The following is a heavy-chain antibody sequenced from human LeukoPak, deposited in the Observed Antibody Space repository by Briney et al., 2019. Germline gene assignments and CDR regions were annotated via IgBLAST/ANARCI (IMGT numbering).Heavy chain of an antibody. J-gene: IGHJ4*02. CDR3: ARGSNRYDCSDFDC. CDR1: GFSFSDAW. V-gene: IGHV3-15*01. CDR2: IYSKTDGGTT. D-gene: IGHD3-22*01. Sequence: PAGSLRLSCAASGFSFSDAWMNWVRQAPGKGLEWVGRIYSKTDGGTTQYAAPVNGTFTISRDDSKNTLYLQMHSLETEDTALYYCARGSNRYDCSDFDCWGQGTLDTVSS.